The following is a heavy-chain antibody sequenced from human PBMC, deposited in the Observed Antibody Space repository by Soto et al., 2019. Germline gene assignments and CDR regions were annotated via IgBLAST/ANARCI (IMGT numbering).Heavy chain of an antibody. CDR1: GYSVTSSDYY. V-gene: IGHV4-39*01. Sequence: SETLSLTCSVSGYSVTSSDYYWAWIRQPPGKGLEWIGSMFYSGLTYYNPSLKSRVTLSVDTSKNQFSVGLNSVTAADTAVYYCATLSVSLSGPYGIHVWGQGTRVTVSS. J-gene: IGHJ6*02. CDR2: MFYSGLT. D-gene: IGHD2-15*01. CDR3: ATLSVSLSGPYGIHV.